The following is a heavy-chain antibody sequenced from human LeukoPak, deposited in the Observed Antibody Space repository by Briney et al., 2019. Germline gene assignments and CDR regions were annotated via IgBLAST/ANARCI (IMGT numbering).Heavy chain of an antibody. Sequence: SETLSLTCAVYGGSFSGYYWSWIRQPPGKGLEWIGEVNHSGSTNYNPSLKSRVTISVDASKNQFSLKLSSVTAADTAVYYCARESRRYYYDSSGYYYNDYWGQGTLVTASS. CDR3: ARESRRYYYDSSGYYYNDY. J-gene: IGHJ4*02. CDR1: GGSFSGYY. CDR2: VNHSGST. V-gene: IGHV4-34*01. D-gene: IGHD3-22*01.